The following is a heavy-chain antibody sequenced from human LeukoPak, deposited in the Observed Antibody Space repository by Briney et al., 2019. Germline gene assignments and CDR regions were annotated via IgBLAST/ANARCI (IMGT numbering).Heavy chain of an antibody. CDR1: GGSISSYY. CDR2: IYYSGST. V-gene: IGHV4-59*08. Sequence: SETLSLTCTVSGGSISSYYWSWIRQPPGKGLEWIGYIYYSGSTNYNPSLKSRVTISGDTSKNQFSLKLSSVPAADTAVYYCARHLSGYSGYDLASFDYWGQGTLVTVSS. D-gene: IGHD5-12*01. J-gene: IGHJ4*02. CDR3: ARHLSGYSGYDLASFDY.